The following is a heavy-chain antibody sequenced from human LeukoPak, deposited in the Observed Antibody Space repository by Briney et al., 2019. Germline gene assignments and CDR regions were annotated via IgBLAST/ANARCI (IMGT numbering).Heavy chain of an antibody. V-gene: IGHV4-34*01. CDR1: GGSFSGYY. CDR2: INHSGST. CDR3: ARDPYGEGNFDY. D-gene: IGHD3-10*01. Sequence: PSETLSLTCAVYGGSFSGYYWSWIRQPPGKGLEWIGEINHSGSTNYNPSLKSRVTISVDTSKKQFSLKLSSVTAADTAVYYCARDPYGEGNFDYWGQGTLVTVSS. J-gene: IGHJ4*02.